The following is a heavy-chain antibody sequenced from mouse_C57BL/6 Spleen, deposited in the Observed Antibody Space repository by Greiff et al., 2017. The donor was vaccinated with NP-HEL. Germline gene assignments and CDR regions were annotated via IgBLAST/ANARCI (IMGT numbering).Heavy chain of an antibody. J-gene: IGHJ3*01. CDR1: GYTFTSYW. V-gene: IGHV1-64*01. Sequence: VKLQQPGAELVKPGASVKLSCKASGYTFTSYWMHWVKQRPGQGLEWIGMIHPNSGSTNYNEKFKNKATLTVDKSSSTAYMQLSSLTSEDSAVYYCARLGGTASSWGQGTLVTVSA. D-gene: IGHD1-1*01. CDR3: ARLGGTASS. CDR2: IHPNSGST.